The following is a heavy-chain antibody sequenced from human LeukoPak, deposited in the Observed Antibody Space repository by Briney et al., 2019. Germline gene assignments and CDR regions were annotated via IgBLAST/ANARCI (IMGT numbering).Heavy chain of an antibody. CDR1: GFTFSSYA. V-gene: IGHV3-30-3*01. D-gene: IGHD4-11*01. J-gene: IGHJ4*02. CDR2: ISYDGSNK. Sequence: GSLRRSCAASGFTFSSYAMHWVRQAPGKGLEWVAVISYDGSNKYYADSVKGRFTISRDNSKNTLYLQMNSLRAEDTAVYYCAVTAATVHYWGQGTLVTVSS. CDR3: AVTAATVHY.